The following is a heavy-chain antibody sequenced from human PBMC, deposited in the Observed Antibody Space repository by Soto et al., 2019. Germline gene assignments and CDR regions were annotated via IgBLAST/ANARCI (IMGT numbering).Heavy chain of an antibody. CDR2: IYSGGST. CDR3: ARGGRILSR. CDR1: GFHVSSNY. Sequence: EVQLVESGGGLVQPGGSLRLSCAAFGFHVSSNYMGWVRQAPGKGLEWVPVIYSGGSTYYADSVKGRFTISRHNSKNTLYLQMNSLRAEDTAVYYCARGGRILSRWGQGTLVTVSS. D-gene: IGHD2-15*01. V-gene: IGHV3-53*04. J-gene: IGHJ4*02.